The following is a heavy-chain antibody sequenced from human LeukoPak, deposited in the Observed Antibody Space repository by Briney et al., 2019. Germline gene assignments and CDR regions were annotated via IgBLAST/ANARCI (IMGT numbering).Heavy chain of an antibody. CDR1: GYTFTSYD. CDR3: ARVLKTRSGWYRPGGY. D-gene: IGHD6-19*01. J-gene: IGHJ4*02. Sequence: ASVKVSCKASGYTFTSYDINWVRQATGQGLEWMGWMNPNSGNAGYAQKFQGRVTMTRNTSISTAYMELSSLRSEDTAVYYRARVLKTRSGWYRPGGYWGQGTLVTVSS. CDR2: MNPNSGNA. V-gene: IGHV1-8*01.